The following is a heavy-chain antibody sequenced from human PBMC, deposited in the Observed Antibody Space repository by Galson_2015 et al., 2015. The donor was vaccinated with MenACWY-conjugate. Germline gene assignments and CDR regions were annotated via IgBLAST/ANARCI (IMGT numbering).Heavy chain of an antibody. CDR3: SRVGTIGLDGFDY. CDR1: GFMFSSYS. D-gene: IGHD3-3*01. V-gene: IGHV3-21*01. J-gene: IGHJ4*02. CDR2: ISSNGNYI. Sequence: SLRLSCAASGFMFSSYSLNWVRQAPGQGLQWVASISSNGNYIYYGDSVEGRFTISRDNAKNPMYLQMNSLTVEDTAVYYCSRVGTIGLDGFDYWGQGTLVTVSS.